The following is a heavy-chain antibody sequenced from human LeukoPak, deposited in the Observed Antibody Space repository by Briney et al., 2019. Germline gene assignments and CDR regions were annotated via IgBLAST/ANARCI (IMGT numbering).Heavy chain of an antibody. CDR3: ARDSAGASPY. J-gene: IGHJ4*02. CDR1: GGSISSSSYY. V-gene: IGHV4-61*01. D-gene: IGHD6-13*01. CDR2: IYYSGST. Sequence: PSETLSLTCTVSGGSISSSSYYWSWIRQPPGKGLEWIGYIYYSGSTNHNPSLKSRVTISVDTSKNQFSLKLSSVTAADTAVYYCARDSAGASPYWGQGTLVTVSS.